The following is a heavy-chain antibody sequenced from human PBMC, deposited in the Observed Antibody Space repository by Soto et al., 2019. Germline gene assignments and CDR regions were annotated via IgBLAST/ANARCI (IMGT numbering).Heavy chain of an antibody. CDR3: ARQYGRRIDY. CDR1: GYSFTTNW. Sequence: GESLTISCKGSGYSFTTNWIGWVRQMPGKGLEWMGIIYPSDSDTRYSPSFQGHVTISADKSISTAYLQWSSLKASDTAMYYCARQYGRRIDYWGQGTLVTVSS. J-gene: IGHJ4*02. V-gene: IGHV5-51*01. CDR2: IYPSDSDT. D-gene: IGHD3-10*01.